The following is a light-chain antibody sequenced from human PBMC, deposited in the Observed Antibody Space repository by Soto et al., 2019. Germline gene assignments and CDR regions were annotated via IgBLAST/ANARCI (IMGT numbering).Light chain of an antibody. CDR2: DAS. Sequence: SVLTQYPATPSLSPGERATRCCRASQSVSSYLAWYQQKRGQAPRLLIYDASNRDTGIPARFSGSGSGTDFPLTISRLECEDCAVYYCQQRSNWTGTFGQGTTVEI. CDR3: QQRSNWTGT. CDR1: QSVSSY. J-gene: IGKJ1*01. V-gene: IGKV3-11*01.